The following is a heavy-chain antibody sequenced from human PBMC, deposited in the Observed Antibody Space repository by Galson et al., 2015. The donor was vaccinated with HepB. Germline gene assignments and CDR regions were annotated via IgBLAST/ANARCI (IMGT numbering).Heavy chain of an antibody. V-gene: IGHV1-2*02. Sequence: SVKVSCKAYGYTFTAYYIHWVRQAPGQGLEWMGWIYPDSGATIYAQNFQGRLTLTRDTSITTTYMELSGLTSDDAAMYYCTREDFWGQGTLVTVSS. CDR3: TREDF. J-gene: IGHJ4*02. CDR2: IYPDSGAT. CDR1: GYTFTAYY.